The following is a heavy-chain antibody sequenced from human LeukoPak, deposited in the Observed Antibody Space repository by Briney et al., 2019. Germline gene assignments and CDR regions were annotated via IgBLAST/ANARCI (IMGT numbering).Heavy chain of an antibody. CDR2: INHSGTT. D-gene: IGHD3-22*01. V-gene: IGHV4-39*07. Sequence: SETLSLTCTVSGGAVSSSNYYWSWIRQPPGKGLEWIGEINHSGTTNYNPSLKSRVTVSVDTSKNQFSLRLNSVTAADTAVYYCARVDYYDSSGYYENWFDPWGQGTLVTVSS. CDR1: GGAVSSSNYY. J-gene: IGHJ5*02. CDR3: ARVDYYDSSGYYENWFDP.